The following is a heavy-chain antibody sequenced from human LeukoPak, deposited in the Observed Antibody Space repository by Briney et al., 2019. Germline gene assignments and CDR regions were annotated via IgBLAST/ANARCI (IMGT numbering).Heavy chain of an antibody. CDR2: ISSYSTYI. J-gene: IGHJ4*02. CDR1: GFTFSDYY. Sequence: GGSPRLSCAASGFTFSDYYMSWIRQAPGKGLEWVSFISSYSTYIYYADSLKGRFTISRDNAKNSLYLQMNSLRAEDTAVYYCARDSFAGYDSSGYSSYDYWGQGTLVTVSS. V-gene: IGHV3-11*06. CDR3: ARDSFAGYDSSGYSSYDY. D-gene: IGHD3-22*01.